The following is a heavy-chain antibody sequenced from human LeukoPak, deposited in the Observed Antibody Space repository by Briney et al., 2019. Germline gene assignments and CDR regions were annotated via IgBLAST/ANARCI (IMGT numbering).Heavy chain of an antibody. CDR2: INSDGTT. J-gene: IGHJ4*02. V-gene: IGHV3-74*01. CDR3: ARDGSLPDY. Sequence: GGSLRLSCAASGFTFSSYWMHWVRQVPGKGLVWVSRINSDGTTSYADSVKGRFTISRNNAKNTLYLQMNNLRVGDTAVYYCARDGSLPDYWGQGTLVTVSS. CDR1: GFTFSSYW.